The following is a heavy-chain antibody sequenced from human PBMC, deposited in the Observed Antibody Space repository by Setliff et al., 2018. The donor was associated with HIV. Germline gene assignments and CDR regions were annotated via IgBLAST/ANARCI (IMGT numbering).Heavy chain of an antibody. CDR2: IFVGDSTT. V-gene: IGHV1-46*01. CDR1: GHSFTTYG. CDR3: AREGPKTYYFDY. Sequence: GASVKVSCKASGHSFTTYGVNWVRQAPGQGLEWMGKIFVGDSTTHYAQKFQGRVTLTSDTSTNTVYMELSSLRSEDTAVYYCAREGPKTYYFDYWGQGTLVTVSS. J-gene: IGHJ4*02.